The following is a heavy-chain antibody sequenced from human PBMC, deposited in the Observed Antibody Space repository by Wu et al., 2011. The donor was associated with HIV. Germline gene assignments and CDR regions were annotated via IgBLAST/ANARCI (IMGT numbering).Heavy chain of an antibody. CDR3: ARNYYDSSGYSSGRAFDI. CDR2: IIPIFGTA. V-gene: IGHV1-69*14. J-gene: IGHJ3*02. D-gene: IGHD3-22*01. CDR1: GGTFNSYG. Sequence: QVQLVQSGAAVKKPGSSVKVSCKASGGTFNSYGITWVRQAPGQGLEWMGGIIPIFGTANYAQKFQGRVTITADKSTSTAYMELSSLRSEDTAVYYCARNYYDSSGYSSGRAFDIWAKGQWSPSLQ.